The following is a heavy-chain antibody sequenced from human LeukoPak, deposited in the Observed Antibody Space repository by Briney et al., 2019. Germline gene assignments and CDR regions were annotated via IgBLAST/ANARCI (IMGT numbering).Heavy chain of an antibody. CDR3: ARDFEGKKGLAVGGSDY. D-gene: IGHD6-13*01. V-gene: IGHV3-30*03. J-gene: IGHJ4*02. CDR1: GFTFSSYG. CDR2: ISYDGSNK. Sequence: GGSLRLSCAASGFTFSSYGMHWVRQAPGKGLEWVAVISYDGSNKYYADSVKGRFTISRDNSKNTLYLQMNSLRAEDTAVYYCARDFEGKKGLAVGGSDYWGQGTLVTVSS.